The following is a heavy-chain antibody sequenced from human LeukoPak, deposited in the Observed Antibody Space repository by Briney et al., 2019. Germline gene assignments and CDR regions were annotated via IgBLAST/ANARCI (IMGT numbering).Heavy chain of an antibody. J-gene: IGHJ2*01. CDR2: IYHTGIT. Sequence: SETLSLTCTVSGGSISSGGYSWSWVRQPPGRGLEWIGYIYHTGITYYNPSLKSRVTISEDRSQNQFSLQLTSVTSADTAIYYCARYDSSVSAEGYFDLWGRGTLVTVSS. D-gene: IGHD3-22*01. V-gene: IGHV4-30-2*01. CDR3: ARYDSSVSAEGYFDL. CDR1: GGSISSGGYS.